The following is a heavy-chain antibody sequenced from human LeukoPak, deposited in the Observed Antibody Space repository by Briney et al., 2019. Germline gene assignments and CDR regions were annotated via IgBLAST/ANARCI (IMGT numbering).Heavy chain of an antibody. CDR2: ISAYNGNT. J-gene: IGHJ4*02. CDR3: ARDRRVCTSRFLPDY. CDR1: GYTFTSYG. D-gene: IGHD2-2*01. V-gene: IGHV1-18*01. Sequence: ASVKVSCKASGYTFTSYGISWVRQAPGQGLEWMGWISAYNGNTNYAQKLQGRVTMTTDTSTSTAYMELRSLRSDDTAVYYCARDRRVCTSRFLPDYWGQGTLVTVSS.